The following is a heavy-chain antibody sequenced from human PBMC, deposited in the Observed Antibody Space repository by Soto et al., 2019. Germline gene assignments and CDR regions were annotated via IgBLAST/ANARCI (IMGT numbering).Heavy chain of an antibody. CDR3: AKDSHCSSTSCYFDY. D-gene: IGHD2-2*01. CDR1: GFTFSSYA. CDR2: ISGSGGST. J-gene: IGHJ4*02. V-gene: IGHV3-23*01. Sequence: GGSLRLSCAASGFTFSSYAMSWVRQAPGKGLEWVSAISGSGGSTYYADSVKGRFTISRDNSKNTLYLQMNSLRAEDTAVYYCAKDSHCSSTSCYFDYWGQGTLVTVSS.